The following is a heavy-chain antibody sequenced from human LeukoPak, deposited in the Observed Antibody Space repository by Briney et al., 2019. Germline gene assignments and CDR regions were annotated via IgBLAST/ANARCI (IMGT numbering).Heavy chain of an antibody. CDR1: GGSISSYY. V-gene: IGHV4-59*01. J-gene: IGHJ5*02. CDR2: IYYSGST. CDR3: ARSKTYYDILTGYSPYNWFDP. D-gene: IGHD3-9*01. Sequence: SETLSLTCTVSGGSISSYYWSWIRRPPGKGLEWIGYIYYSGSTNYNPSLKSRVTISVDTSKNQFSLKLSSVTAADTAVYYCARSKTYYDILTGYSPYNWFDPWGQGTLVTVSS.